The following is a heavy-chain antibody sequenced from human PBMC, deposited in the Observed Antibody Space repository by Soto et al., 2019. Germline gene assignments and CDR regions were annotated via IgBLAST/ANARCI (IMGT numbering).Heavy chain of an antibody. Sequence: SETLPLTCTVSGGSITDYYWSWIRQPPGKALEWIGYGYHSVSIHYNPSLKTRVTISVDTSENQFSLRLSSVTAADTAVYYCARAFAGFGAYWYFDLWGRGTLVTVSS. CDR1: GGSITDYY. D-gene: IGHD3-16*01. V-gene: IGHV4-59*01. J-gene: IGHJ2*01. CDR2: GYHSVSI. CDR3: ARAFAGFGAYWYFDL.